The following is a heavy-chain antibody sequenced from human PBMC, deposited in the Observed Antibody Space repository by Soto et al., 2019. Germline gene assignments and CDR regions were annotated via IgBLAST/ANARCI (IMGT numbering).Heavy chain of an antibody. V-gene: IGHV3-23*01. CDR2: IPNTGGTT. CDR1: GFTFSSYS. CDR3: ANPVAIVATRQLDY. Sequence: PGGSLRLSCAASGFTFSSYSMNWVRQAPGKGLECIAAIPNTGGTTNYADSVKGRFTISRDNSKNTLYLQMNSLRAEATAVHYCANPVAIVATRQLDYWGQGTLVTVSS. D-gene: IGHD5-12*01. J-gene: IGHJ4*02.